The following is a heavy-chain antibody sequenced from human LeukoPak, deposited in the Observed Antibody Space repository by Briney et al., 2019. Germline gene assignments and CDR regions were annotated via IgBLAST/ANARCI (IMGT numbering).Heavy chain of an antibody. Sequence: PSETLSLTCTVSGGSISSYYWSWIRQPPGKGLEWIGYIYYSGSTNYNPSLKSRVTISVDTSKNQFSLKLSSVTAADTAVYYCAGTHKGSYYDYWGQGTLVTVSS. CDR2: IYYSGST. J-gene: IGHJ4*02. V-gene: IGHV4-59*01. D-gene: IGHD1-26*01. CDR1: GGSISSYY. CDR3: AGTHKGSYYDY.